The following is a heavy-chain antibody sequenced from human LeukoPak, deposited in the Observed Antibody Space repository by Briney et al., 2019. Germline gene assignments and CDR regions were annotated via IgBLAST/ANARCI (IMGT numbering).Heavy chain of an antibody. CDR3: ASSDSGYIDY. Sequence: SETLSLTCAVYGGSFSGYYWSWIRQPPGKGLEWIGEINHSGSTNYNPSLKSRVTISVDTSKNQFSLKLSSVTAADTAVYYCASSDSGYIDYWGQGTLVTVSS. CDR2: INHSGST. D-gene: IGHD5-12*01. CDR1: GGSFSGYY. V-gene: IGHV4-34*01. J-gene: IGHJ4*02.